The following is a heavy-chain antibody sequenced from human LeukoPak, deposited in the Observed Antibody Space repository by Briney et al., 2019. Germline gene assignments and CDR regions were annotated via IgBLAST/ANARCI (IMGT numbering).Heavy chain of an antibody. J-gene: IGHJ4*02. D-gene: IGHD6-13*01. Sequence: GASVKVSCKASGYTFTGYYMHWVRQAPGQGLEWMGWINPNSGATNYAQRFQGRVTMTRDTSISTAYMELSRLRSDDTAVYYCARVRASSSHFDYWGQGTLVTVSS. CDR1: GYTFTGYY. CDR2: INPNSGAT. V-gene: IGHV1-2*02. CDR3: ARVRASSSHFDY.